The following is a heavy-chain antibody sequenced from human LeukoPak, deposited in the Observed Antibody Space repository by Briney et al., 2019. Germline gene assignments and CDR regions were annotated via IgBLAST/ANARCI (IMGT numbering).Heavy chain of an antibody. CDR1: GLTFDDYA. CDR2: ISWNSGSI. Sequence: GGSLRLSCAASGLTFDDYAMHWVRQAQGKGLEWVSGISWNSGSIGYADSVKGRFTISRDNAKNSLYLQMNSLRAEDTALYYCAKSVAGSINTYYYYGMDVWGQGTTVTVSS. J-gene: IGHJ6*02. D-gene: IGHD6-19*01. CDR3: AKSVAGSINTYYYYGMDV. V-gene: IGHV3-9*01.